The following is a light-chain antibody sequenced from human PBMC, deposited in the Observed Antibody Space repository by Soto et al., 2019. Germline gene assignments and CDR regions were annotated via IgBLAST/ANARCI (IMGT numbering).Light chain of an antibody. J-gene: IGLJ1*01. Sequence: QSVLTQPASVSGSPGQSLTISCAGTSSDVGGYNYVSWYQQHPGKAPKLLIYEVINRPSGVSNRFSGSKSGNTDSLTISGLQAEDEADYYCRSYTTSGSYVFADGTKVTVL. CDR3: RSYTTSGSYV. V-gene: IGLV2-14*01. CDR2: EVI. CDR1: SSDVGGYNY.